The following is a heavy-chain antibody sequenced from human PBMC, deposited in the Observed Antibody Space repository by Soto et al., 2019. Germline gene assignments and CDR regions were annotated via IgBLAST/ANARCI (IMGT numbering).Heavy chain of an antibody. CDR3: ARGIRLGTGGTIDY. CDR2: INPNSGGT. CDR1: GYTFTDYY. Sequence: QVHLVQSGAEVKKPGASVKVSCKASGYTFTDYYMHWVRQAPGHGLEWMGCINPNSGGTNYAQKFQDWVIMTMDTSISTAYMELSRLTSDDTAVYYCARGIRLGTGGTIDYWGQGTLVTVSS. J-gene: IGHJ4*02. V-gene: IGHV1-2*04. D-gene: IGHD3-16*01.